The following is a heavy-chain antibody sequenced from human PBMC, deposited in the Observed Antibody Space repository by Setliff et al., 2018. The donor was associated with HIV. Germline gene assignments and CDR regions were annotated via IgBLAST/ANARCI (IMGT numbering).Heavy chain of an antibody. J-gene: IGHJ6*02. CDR1: GFAFDDYA. CDR3: AKDYFEQQFVRNYYYYGMDV. V-gene: IGHV3-43D*04. CDR2: ISWDGART. Sequence: PGGSLRLSCAASGFAFDDYAMHWVRQPPGKGLEWVSLISWDGARTYYADSVKGRFTVARDNSKNSLYLQMNTLRPEDTALYYCAKDYFEQQFVRNYYYYGMDVWGQGTTVTVSS. D-gene: IGHD3-10*01.